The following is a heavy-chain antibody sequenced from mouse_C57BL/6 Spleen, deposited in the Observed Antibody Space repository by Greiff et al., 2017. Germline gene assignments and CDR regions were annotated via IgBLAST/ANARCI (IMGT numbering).Heavy chain of an antibody. CDR1: GYSITSGYY. J-gene: IGHJ3*01. D-gene: IGHD2-1*01. Sequence: EVKLMESGPGLVKPSQSLSLTCSVTGYSITSGYYWNWIRQFPGNKLEWMGYISYDGSNNYNPSLKNRISITRDTSKNQFFLKLNSVTTEDTATYYCARGGYGKEFAYWGQGTLVTVSA. CDR3: ARGGYGKEFAY. V-gene: IGHV3-6*01. CDR2: ISYDGSN.